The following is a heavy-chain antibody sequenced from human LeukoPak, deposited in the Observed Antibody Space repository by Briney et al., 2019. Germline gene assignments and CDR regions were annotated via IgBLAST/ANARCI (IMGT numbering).Heavy chain of an antibody. J-gene: IGHJ4*02. V-gene: IGHV3-23*01. CDR3: ARDWYHAIDY. CDR2: ISGSGGST. D-gene: IGHD2-2*01. CDR1: GFTYSSYG. Sequence: GGSLRLSCAASGFTYSSYGMSWVRQAPGKGLEWVSAISGSGGSTYYADSVKGRFTISRDNAKNTLYLQMNSLRAEDTAVYYCARDWYHAIDYWGQGALVTVSS.